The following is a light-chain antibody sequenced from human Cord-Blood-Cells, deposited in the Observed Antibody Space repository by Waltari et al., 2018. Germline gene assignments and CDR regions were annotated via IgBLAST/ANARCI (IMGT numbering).Light chain of an antibody. V-gene: IGKV2D-30*01. J-gene: IGKJ4*01. CDR2: EVS. Sequence: VVMTQSQLSMPVTLGQPASLPCRSCQTLLYIDGNTYLNLFQQRPGQSPRRLICEVSNWDSGVPDRFSGSESGTDFTLKISRVEDEDVGVYYCMQGTHWPLTFGGGTKVEIK. CDR1: QTLLYIDGNTY. CDR3: MQGTHWPLT.